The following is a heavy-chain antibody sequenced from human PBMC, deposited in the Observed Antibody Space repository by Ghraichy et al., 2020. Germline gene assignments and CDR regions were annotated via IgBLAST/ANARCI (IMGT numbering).Heavy chain of an antibody. CDR2: ITTNSGNT. CDR1: GYSFVSYG. Sequence: ASVKVSCNASGYSFVSYGITWVRQAPGQGLEWMGWITTNSGNTQYAQNFQGRVVMTTATSTDTAYLELRSLIFDDTAVYYCARGVNWLDPWGQGTLVTVSS. CDR3: ARGVNWLDP. V-gene: IGHV1-18*01. J-gene: IGHJ5*02.